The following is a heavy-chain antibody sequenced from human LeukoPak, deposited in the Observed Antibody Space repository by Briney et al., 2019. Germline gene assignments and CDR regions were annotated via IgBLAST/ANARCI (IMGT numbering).Heavy chain of an antibody. CDR2: ISGSGGST. Sequence: GGSLRLSCAASGFTFSSYSMNWVRQAPGKGLEWASAISGSGGSTYYADSVKGRFTISRDNSKNTLYLQMNSLRAEDTAVYYCAKDLLLLWFGELFSWGQGTLVTVSS. J-gene: IGHJ4*02. CDR1: GFTFSSYS. D-gene: IGHD3-10*01. CDR3: AKDLLLLWFGELFS. V-gene: IGHV3-23*01.